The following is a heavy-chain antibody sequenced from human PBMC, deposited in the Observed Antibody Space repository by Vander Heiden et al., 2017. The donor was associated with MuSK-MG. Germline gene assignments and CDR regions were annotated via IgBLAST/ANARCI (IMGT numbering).Heavy chain of an antibody. J-gene: IGHJ4*02. CDR1: GDSFSRYV. CDR2: IRYDGSYK. D-gene: IGHD3-3*01. V-gene: IGHV3-30*02. CDR3: AKDLGPTVYGVLSD. Sequence: QVQLVESGGGVAQPGGSLRLSCAASGDSFSRYVRSWVRQAPGKGLEWVALIRYDGSYKYHADSVKGRFTISRDNSENTLYLQMESLRPEDTAVYYCAKDLGPTVYGVLSDWGQGTLVTVSS.